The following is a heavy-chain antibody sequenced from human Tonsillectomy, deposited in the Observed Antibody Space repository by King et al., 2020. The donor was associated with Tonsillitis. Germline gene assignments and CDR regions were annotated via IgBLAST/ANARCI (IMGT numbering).Heavy chain of an antibody. Sequence: VQLVESGGGLVQPGGSLRLSCAASGFTFSSYAMSWVLQAPGKGLEWVSGISGSGGRTNYVDSVKGRLTASRDNSKNTLYLQMNSLRAEDTAVYYCAKGGYCSSTSCPFDYWGQGTLVTVSS. D-gene: IGHD2-2*01. J-gene: IGHJ4*02. V-gene: IGHV3-23*04. CDR1: GFTFSSYA. CDR3: AKGGYCSSTSCPFDY. CDR2: ISGSGGRT.